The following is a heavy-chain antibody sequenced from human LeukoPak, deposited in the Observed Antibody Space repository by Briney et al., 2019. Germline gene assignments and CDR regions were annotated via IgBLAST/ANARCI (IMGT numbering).Heavy chain of an antibody. V-gene: IGHV3-21*01. D-gene: IGHD3-10*01. CDR1: GFTFSSYS. Sequence: GGSLRLSCAASGFTFSSYSMNWVRQAPGKGLEWVSSISSSSSYIYYADSVKGRFTISRDNAKNSLYLQMNSLRAEDTAMYYCARVRRGSGSYPTTPYYMDVWGKGTTVTVSS. CDR3: ARVRRGSGSYPTTPYYMDV. J-gene: IGHJ6*03. CDR2: ISSSSSYI.